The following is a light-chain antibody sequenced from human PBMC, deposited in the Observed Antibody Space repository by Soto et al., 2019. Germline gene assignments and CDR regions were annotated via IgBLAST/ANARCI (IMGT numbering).Light chain of an antibody. Sequence: DIQMTQSPSTLSASVGDRVTITCRPSQSIGNWLAWYQQQPGKAPKLLIYKASSLEIGVPSRFSGSGSGTEFTLTISSLQPDDFATYYCQQYKSYPLTFGQGTRLEIK. J-gene: IGKJ5*01. V-gene: IGKV1-5*03. CDR3: QQYKSYPLT. CDR1: QSIGNW. CDR2: KAS.